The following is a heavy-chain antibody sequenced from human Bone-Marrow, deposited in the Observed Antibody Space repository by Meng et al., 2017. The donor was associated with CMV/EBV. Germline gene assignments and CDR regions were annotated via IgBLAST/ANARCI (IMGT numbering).Heavy chain of an antibody. D-gene: IGHD6-19*01. CDR3: APHSSGWPYYFDY. V-gene: IGHV1-2*02. CDR2: INPNSGGT. J-gene: IGHJ4*02. CDR1: GYTFTGYY. Sequence: ASVKVSCKASGYTFTGYYMHWVRQAPGQGLEWMGWINPNSGGTNYAQKFQGRVTMTRDTSISTAYMELSRLRSDDTAVYCCAPHSSGWPYYFDYWGQGTLVTVSS.